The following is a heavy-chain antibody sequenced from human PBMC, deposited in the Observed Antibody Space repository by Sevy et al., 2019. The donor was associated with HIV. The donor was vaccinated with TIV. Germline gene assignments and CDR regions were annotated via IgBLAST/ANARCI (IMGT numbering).Heavy chain of an antibody. D-gene: IGHD5-12*01. Sequence: GGSLRLSCAASGFTIRSYAMYWVRQAPGKGLEWVAVISYDGTNKYYADSLKGRFTISRDNSKNTLYLQMTSLRPEDTAVYYCARSWLREGGYYFDYWGQGTLVTVSS. J-gene: IGHJ4*02. V-gene: IGHV3-30-3*01. CDR3: ARSWLREGGYYFDY. CDR1: GFTIRSYA. CDR2: ISYDGTNK.